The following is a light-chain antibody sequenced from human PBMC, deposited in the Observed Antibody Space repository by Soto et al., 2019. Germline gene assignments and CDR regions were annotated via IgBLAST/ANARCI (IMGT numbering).Light chain of an antibody. V-gene: IGLV7-46*01. CDR3: LLSYSGPWV. J-gene: IGLJ3*02. Sequence: QTVVTQEPSLTVSPGGTVTLTCGSSTGAVTSGHYPYWFQQKPGQAPRTLIYDANKKHSWTPARFSGSLLGGKAALTLSGAQPEDEAEYSCLLSYSGPWVFGGGTKVTVL. CDR2: DAN. CDR1: TGAVTSGHY.